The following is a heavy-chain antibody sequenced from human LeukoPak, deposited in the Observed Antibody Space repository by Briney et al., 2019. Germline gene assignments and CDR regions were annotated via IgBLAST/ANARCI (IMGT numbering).Heavy chain of an antibody. CDR3: ARIKQQLVQGWFDP. Sequence: SETLSLTCTVSGYSITSGFYWGWIRQSPGKGLEWLGSLYHSGTTYYNPSLKSRVTVSVDTSKNQFSLKLSSVTAADTAVYYCARIKQQLVQGWFDPWGQGTLVTVSS. V-gene: IGHV4-38-2*02. J-gene: IGHJ5*02. D-gene: IGHD6-13*01. CDR2: LYHSGTT. CDR1: GYSITSGFY.